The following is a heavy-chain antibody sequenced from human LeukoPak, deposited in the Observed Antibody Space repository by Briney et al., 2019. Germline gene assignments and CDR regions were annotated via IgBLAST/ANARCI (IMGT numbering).Heavy chain of an antibody. Sequence: SSETLSLTCTVSGGSISSYYWSWIRQPPGKGLEWIGYIYYSGSTNYNPSLKSRVTISVDTSKNQFSLKLSSVTAADTAVYYCARARSGEIYYFDYWGQGTLVTVSS. V-gene: IGHV4-59*12. J-gene: IGHJ4*02. CDR2: IYYSGST. CDR3: ARARSGEIYYFDY. CDR1: GGSISSYY. D-gene: IGHD6-19*01.